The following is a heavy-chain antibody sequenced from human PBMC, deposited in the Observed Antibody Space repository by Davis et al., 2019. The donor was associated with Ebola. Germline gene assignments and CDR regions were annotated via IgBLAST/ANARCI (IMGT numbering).Heavy chain of an antibody. V-gene: IGHV4-39*01. CDR2: ISYSGTT. CDR1: GGSFSSSTYY. J-gene: IGHJ3*02. Sequence: MPSETLSLTCTVSGGSFSSSTYYWGWIRQPPGRGLEWIGSISYSGTTHYNPSLKRRVTMSVGTSKNQFSLKLSSVTAADTAVYYCARRTIFSTFDIWGQGTMVTVSS. D-gene: IGHD3-3*01. CDR3: ARRTIFSTFDI.